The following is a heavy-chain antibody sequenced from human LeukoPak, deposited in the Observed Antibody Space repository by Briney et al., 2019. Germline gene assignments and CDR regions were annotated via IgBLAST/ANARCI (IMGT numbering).Heavy chain of an antibody. CDR2: INHSGST. J-gene: IGHJ5*02. CDR3: ARGYCSGGSCSWFDP. Sequence: PSETLSLTCTVSGGSISSSSYYWSWIRQPPGKGLEWIGEINHSGSTNYNPSLKSRVTISVDTSKNQFSLKLSSVTAADTAVYYCARGYCSGGSCSWFDPWGQGTLVTVSS. V-gene: IGHV4-39*07. CDR1: GGSISSSSYY. D-gene: IGHD2-15*01.